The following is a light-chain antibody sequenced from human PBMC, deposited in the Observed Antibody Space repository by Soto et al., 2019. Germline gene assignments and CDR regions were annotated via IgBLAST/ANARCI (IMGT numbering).Light chain of an antibody. CDR2: GNI. Sequence: QSVLTQPPSVSGAPGQRVTISCTGSSSNIGAGYDVHWYQQLPGTAPKLLIYGNINRPSGVPDRFSGSKSGTSASLAITGLQAEDEADYYCQSYDRSLSGSVVFGGGTKLTVL. J-gene: IGLJ2*01. CDR1: SSNIGAGYD. CDR3: QSYDRSLSGSVV. V-gene: IGLV1-40*01.